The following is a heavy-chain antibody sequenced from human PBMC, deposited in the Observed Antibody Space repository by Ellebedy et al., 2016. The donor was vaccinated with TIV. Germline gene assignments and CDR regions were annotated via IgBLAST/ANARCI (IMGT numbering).Heavy chain of an antibody. CDR2: ISWNNGRI. Sequence: GGSLRLSXAASGFPFGDYAMHWVRQVPGKGLEWVSGISWNNGRIDYADSVKGRFTVSRDNARNSLYLQMDSLRAEDTALYYCVKQYYYGAGSHSGGFDIWGQGTMVTVSS. J-gene: IGHJ3*02. CDR3: VKQYYYGAGSHSGGFDI. CDR1: GFPFGDYA. D-gene: IGHD3-10*01. V-gene: IGHV3-9*01.